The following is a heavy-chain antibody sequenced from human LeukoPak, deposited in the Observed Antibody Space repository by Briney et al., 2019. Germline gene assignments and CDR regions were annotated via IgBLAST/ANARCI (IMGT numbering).Heavy chain of an antibody. Sequence: ASVKVSSKASGYTFTSYGISWVGQAPGQGLDGMGWISAYNGNTNYAQKLQGRVTMTTDTSTSTAYMELRSLRSDDTAVYYCARFWDSSSWLVGYWGQGTLVTVPS. D-gene: IGHD6-13*01. CDR2: ISAYNGNT. CDR3: ARFWDSSSWLVGY. J-gene: IGHJ4*02. V-gene: IGHV1-18*01. CDR1: GYTFTSYG.